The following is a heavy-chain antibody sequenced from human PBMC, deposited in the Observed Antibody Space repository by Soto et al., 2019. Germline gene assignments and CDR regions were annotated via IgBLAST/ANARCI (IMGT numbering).Heavy chain of an antibody. CDR1: GGTFSSYA. CDR3: AVKRADIVVVVAAMPYDAFDL. V-gene: IGHV1-69*01. D-gene: IGHD2-15*01. CDR2: IIPIFGTA. Sequence: QVQLVQSGAEVKKPGSSVKVSCKASGGTFSSYAISWVRQAPGQGLEWMGGIIPIFGTANYAQKFQGRVTITADESTSTAYMELSSLRSEDTAVYYCAVKRADIVVVVAAMPYDAFDLWGQGTMVTVSS. J-gene: IGHJ3*01.